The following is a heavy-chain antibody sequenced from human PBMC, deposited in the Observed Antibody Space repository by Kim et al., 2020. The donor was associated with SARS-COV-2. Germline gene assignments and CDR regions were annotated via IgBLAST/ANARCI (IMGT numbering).Heavy chain of an antibody. CDR3: ARVSDYGEIYYYYGMDV. V-gene: IGHV1-69*02. D-gene: IGHD4-17*01. J-gene: IGHJ6*02. CDR1: GGTFSSYT. CDR2: IIPILGIA. Sequence: SVKVSCKASGGTFSSYTISWVRQAPGQGLEWMGRIIPILGIANYAQKFQGRVTITADKSTSTAYMELSSLRSEDTAVYYCARVSDYGEIYYYYGMDVWGQGTTVTVSS.